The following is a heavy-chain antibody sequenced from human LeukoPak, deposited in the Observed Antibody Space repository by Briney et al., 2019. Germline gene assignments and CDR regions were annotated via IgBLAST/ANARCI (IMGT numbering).Heavy chain of an antibody. V-gene: IGHV3-23*01. D-gene: IGHD3-22*01. Sequence: GGSLRLSCAASGFTFSSYAMNWVRQAPGKGLEWVSSISSSGDRTYYADSVKGRFTISRDNAKNSLYLQMNSLRAEDTAVYYCARGNSYDSSGYPEYFQNWGQGTLVTVSS. CDR1: GFTFSSYA. CDR2: ISSSGDRT. CDR3: ARGNSYDSSGYPEYFQN. J-gene: IGHJ1*01.